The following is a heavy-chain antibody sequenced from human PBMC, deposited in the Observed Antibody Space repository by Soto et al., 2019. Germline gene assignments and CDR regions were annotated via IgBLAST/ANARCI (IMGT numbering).Heavy chain of an antibody. CDR1: GFTVSSNY. CDR3: AREVVPAATYYYYYYMDV. Sequence: GGSLRLSCAASGFTVSSNYMSWVRQAPGKGLEWVSVIYSGGSTYYADSVKGRFTISRDNSKNTLYLQMNSLRAEDTAVCYCAREVVPAATYYYYYYMDVWGKGTTVTVSS. D-gene: IGHD2-2*01. J-gene: IGHJ6*03. V-gene: IGHV3-66*01. CDR2: IYSGGST.